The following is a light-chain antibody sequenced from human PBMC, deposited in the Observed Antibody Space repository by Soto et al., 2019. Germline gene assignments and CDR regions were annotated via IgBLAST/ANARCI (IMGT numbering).Light chain of an antibody. CDR3: QQYDNWPPLN. Sequence: IVLTQSPGTLSLSPGERATLCCRASQSVSNNYLAWYQQKTGQAPRLLIYSASIRATGIPARFSGLGSGTEFTLSINSLQSEDFAVYFCQQYDNWPPLNFGGGTKVDIK. CDR1: QSVSNN. CDR2: SAS. J-gene: IGKJ4*01. V-gene: IGKV3-15*01.